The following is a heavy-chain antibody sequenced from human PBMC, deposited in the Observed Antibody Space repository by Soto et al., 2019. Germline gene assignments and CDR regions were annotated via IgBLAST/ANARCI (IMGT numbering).Heavy chain of an antibody. CDR2: LYSGGTT. D-gene: IGHD3-10*01. V-gene: IGHV3-53*01. CDR1: GFNFIRKY. Sequence: EVQLVESGGGLIQPGGSLRLSCAASGFNFIRKYMIWVRQAPGKVLEWVSILYSGGTTYYADSVKGRFTISRDTSENTLYLQMNSLRAEDTAVYYCARGRYDSGSFYFDFWGQGTLVTVSS. CDR3: ARGRYDSGSFYFDF. J-gene: IGHJ4*02.